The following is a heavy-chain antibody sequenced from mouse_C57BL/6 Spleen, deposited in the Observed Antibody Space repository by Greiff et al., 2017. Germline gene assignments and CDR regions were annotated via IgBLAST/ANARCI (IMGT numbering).Heavy chain of an antibody. J-gene: IGHJ2*01. Sequence: QVHVKQSGAELARPGASVKLSCKASGYTFTSYGISWVKQRTGQGLEWIGEIYPRSGNTYYNEKFKGKATLTADKSSSTAYMELRSLTSEDSAVYFCARGSGIITTVVATGDYWGQGTTLTVSS. V-gene: IGHV1-81*01. CDR3: ARGSGIITTVVATGDY. CDR1: GYTFTSYG. D-gene: IGHD1-1*01. CDR2: IYPRSGNT.